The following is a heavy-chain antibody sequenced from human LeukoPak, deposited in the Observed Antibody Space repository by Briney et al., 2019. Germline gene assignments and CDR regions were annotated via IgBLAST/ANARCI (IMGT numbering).Heavy chain of an antibody. V-gene: IGHV5-51*01. CDR2: IHPGDSDT. Sequence: GESLKISCKGSGYSFTSYWIGWVRQMPGKGLEWMGIIHPGDSDTRYSPSFQGQATISADKSISTAYLQWSSLKASDTAMYYCARLLGYCSSTNCYGAFDIWGQGTMVTVSS. CDR3: ARLLGYCSSTNCYGAFDI. D-gene: IGHD2-2*01. CDR1: GYSFTSYW. J-gene: IGHJ3*02.